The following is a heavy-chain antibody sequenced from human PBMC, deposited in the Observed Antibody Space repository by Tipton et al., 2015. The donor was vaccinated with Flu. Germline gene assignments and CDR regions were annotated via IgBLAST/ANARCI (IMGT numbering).Heavy chain of an antibody. D-gene: IGHD7-27*01. V-gene: IGHV4-34*01. CDR1: GGSFSGYY. CDR2: INHSGIT. Sequence: TLSLTCAVYGGSFSGYYWSWIRQPPGKGLEWIGEINHSGITNYNPSLESRVTISVDKSKKHFTLRLSSVSAADTAAYYCATKFASWGVWEPRDYWGQGMLVTVSS. J-gene: IGHJ4*02. CDR3: ATKFASWGVWEPRDY.